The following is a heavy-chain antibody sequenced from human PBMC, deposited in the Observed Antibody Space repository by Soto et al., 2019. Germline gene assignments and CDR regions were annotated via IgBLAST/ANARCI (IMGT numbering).Heavy chain of an antibody. CDR1: GFSLSTSGEG. J-gene: IGHJ4*02. CDR3: ARTRYSSGWYFSFDY. Sequence: QITLKESGPTLVKPTQTLTLTCTFSGFSLSTSGEGVGWIRQPPGKALEWLALIYWDDDKRYSPSLKSRLTTPKDPSKNQVVLTMTNMDPVDTATYYCARTRYSSGWYFSFDYWGQGTLVPVSS. CDR2: IYWDDDK. V-gene: IGHV2-5*02. D-gene: IGHD6-19*01.